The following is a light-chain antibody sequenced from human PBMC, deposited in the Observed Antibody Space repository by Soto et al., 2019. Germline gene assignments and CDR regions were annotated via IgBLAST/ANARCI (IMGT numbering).Light chain of an antibody. V-gene: IGKV3-20*01. J-gene: IGKJ1*01. CDR2: GAS. Sequence: EIVLTQSPGTLSLSPGERATHSCRASQSVSSSYLAWYQQKPGQAPRLLMYGASSRATGIPDRFSGSGSGTDFTLTISRLEPEDFAVYYCQQYHSSPRTFGQGTKVEIK. CDR1: QSVSSSY. CDR3: QQYHSSPRT.